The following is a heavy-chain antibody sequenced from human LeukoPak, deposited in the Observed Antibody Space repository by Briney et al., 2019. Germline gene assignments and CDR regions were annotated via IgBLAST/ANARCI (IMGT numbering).Heavy chain of an antibody. CDR3: AKGLSSYGGTYSRNWFDP. V-gene: IGHV3-9*01. CDR1: GFTFDDYA. CDR2: ISWNGGST. Sequence: GGSLRLSCAASGFTFDDYAMHWVRQAPGKGLEWVSGISWNGGSTGYADSVKGRFTISRDNAKNSLYLQMNSLRAEDTALYYCAKGLSSYGGTYSRNWFDPWGQGTLVTVAS. J-gene: IGHJ5*02. D-gene: IGHD1-26*01.